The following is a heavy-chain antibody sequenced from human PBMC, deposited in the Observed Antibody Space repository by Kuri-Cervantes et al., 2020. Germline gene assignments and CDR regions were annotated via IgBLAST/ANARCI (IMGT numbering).Heavy chain of an antibody. J-gene: IGHJ4*02. D-gene: IGHD4-17*01. CDR1: GFTFDDYT. CDR2: ISWDGGST. V-gene: IGHV3-43*01. CDR3: ARGTVTTGIYYFDY. Sequence: GGSLRLSCAASGFTFDDYTMHWVRQAPGKGLEWVSLISWDGGSTYYADSVKGRFTISRDNSKNSLYLQMNSLRTEDTALYYCARGTVTTGIYYFDYWGQGTLVPSPQ.